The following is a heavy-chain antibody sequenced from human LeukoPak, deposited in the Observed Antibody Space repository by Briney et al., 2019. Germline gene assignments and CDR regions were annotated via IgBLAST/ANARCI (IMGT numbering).Heavy chain of an antibody. CDR3: ARIAAAGRPLKYYFDY. J-gene: IGHJ4*02. CDR1: GASISSYY. D-gene: IGHD6-13*01. CDR2: IYYSGST. V-gene: IGHV4-59*04. Sequence: SETLSLTCTVSGASISSYYWSWIRQPPGKGLEWIGYIYYSGSTYYNPSLKSRVTISVDTSKNQFSLKLSSVTAADTAVYYCARIAAAGRPLKYYFDYWGQGTLVTVSS.